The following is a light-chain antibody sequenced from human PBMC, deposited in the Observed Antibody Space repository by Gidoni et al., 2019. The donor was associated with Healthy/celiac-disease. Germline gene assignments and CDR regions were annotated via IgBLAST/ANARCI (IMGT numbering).Light chain of an antibody. Sequence: GDRVTITCRASQSISSYLNWYQQKPGKAPKLLIYAASSLQSGVPSRFSGSGSGTDFTLTISSLQPEDFAPYYCQQSYSTLLYTFGQGTKLEIK. V-gene: IGKV1-39*01. CDR2: AAS. CDR3: QQSYSTLLYT. CDR1: QSISSY. J-gene: IGKJ2*01.